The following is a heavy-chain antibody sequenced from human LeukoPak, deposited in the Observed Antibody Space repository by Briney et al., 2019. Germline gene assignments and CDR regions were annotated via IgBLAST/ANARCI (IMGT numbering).Heavy chain of an antibody. CDR3: ASRPNGDYPYFDY. CDR1: GFTFDDYA. D-gene: IGHD4-17*01. Sequence: GGSLRLSCAASGFTFDDYAMHWVRQAPGKGLEWVSGITWNRDNIGYGDSVKGRFTISRDNSKNTLYLQMNSLRDEDTAVYHCASRPNGDYPYFDYWGQGTLVTVSS. CDR2: ITWNRDNI. V-gene: IGHV3-9*01. J-gene: IGHJ4*02.